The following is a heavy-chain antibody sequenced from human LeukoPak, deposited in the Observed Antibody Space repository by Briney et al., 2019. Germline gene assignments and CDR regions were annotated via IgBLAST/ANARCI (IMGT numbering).Heavy chain of an antibody. CDR2: ISSSGSTI. Sequence: GGSLRLSCAASGFTFSDYYMSWIRQAPGKGLEWVSYISSSGSTIYYADSVEGRFTISRDNAKNSLYLQMNSLRAEDTAVYYCAREYYYGSGSLDIYYWGQGTLVTVSS. V-gene: IGHV3-11*04. D-gene: IGHD3-10*01. CDR1: GFTFSDYY. J-gene: IGHJ4*02. CDR3: AREYYYGSGSLDIYY.